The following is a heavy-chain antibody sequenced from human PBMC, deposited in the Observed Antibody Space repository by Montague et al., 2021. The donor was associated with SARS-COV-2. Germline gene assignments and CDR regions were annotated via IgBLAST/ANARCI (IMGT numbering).Heavy chain of an antibody. D-gene: IGHD2-21*01. V-gene: IGHV3-48*03. J-gene: IGHJ6*02. Sequence: PLRLSCAASGFIFSSYEMNWVRQAPGKRLEWISYISSSGGGSTKHYTDSVKGRFTISRDNAKNSLYLQMNSLRVEDTAIYYCARDRDWDDWCGMDVWGQGTTVTVSS. CDR2: ISSSGGGSTK. CDR3: ARDRDWDDWCGMDV. CDR1: GFIFSSYE.